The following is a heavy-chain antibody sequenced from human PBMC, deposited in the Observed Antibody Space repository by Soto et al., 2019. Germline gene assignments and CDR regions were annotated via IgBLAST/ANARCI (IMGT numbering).Heavy chain of an antibody. V-gene: IGHV4-4*02. CDR3: ARGSAYYDFWSGYPYYFDY. J-gene: IGHJ4*02. CDR1: GGSISSSNW. CDR2: IYHSGST. D-gene: IGHD3-3*01. Sequence: LSLTCAVSGGSISSSNWWSWVRQPPGKGLEWIGEIYHSGSTNYNPSLKSRVTISVDKSKNQFSLKLSSVTAADTAVYYCARGSAYYDFWSGYPYYFDYWGQGTLVTVSS.